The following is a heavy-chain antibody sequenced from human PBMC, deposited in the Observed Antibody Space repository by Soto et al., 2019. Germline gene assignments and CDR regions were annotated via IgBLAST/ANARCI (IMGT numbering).Heavy chain of an antibody. CDR3: AAGGGLPRYY. J-gene: IGHJ4*02. CDR2: IYLSGST. D-gene: IGHD5-12*01. Sequence: QLQLQESGSGLVKPSQTLSLTCAVSGGSISSGGYSWSWIRQPPGKGLEWIGYIYLSGSTYYNPSLNSRVAISVDRTKNQSSLKLSSVTVADTAVYYCAAGGGLPRYYWGQGTLVSVSS. V-gene: IGHV4-30-2*01. CDR1: GGSISSGGYS.